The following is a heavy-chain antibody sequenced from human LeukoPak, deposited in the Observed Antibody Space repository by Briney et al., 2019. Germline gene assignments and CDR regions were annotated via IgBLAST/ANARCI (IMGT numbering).Heavy chain of an antibody. CDR1: GFTFSSYW. CDR3: AYGSGSY. V-gene: IGHV3-74*01. D-gene: IGHD3-10*01. Sequence: GASLRLSCAASGFTFSSYWMHWVRQAPGKGLVWVSRINSDGSSTSYADPVKGRFTISRDNAMNTLYLQMDSLRAEDTAVYYCAYGSGSYWGQGTLVTVSS. CDR2: INSDGSST. J-gene: IGHJ4*02.